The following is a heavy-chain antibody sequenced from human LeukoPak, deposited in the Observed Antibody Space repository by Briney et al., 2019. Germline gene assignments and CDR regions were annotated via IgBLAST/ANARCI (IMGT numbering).Heavy chain of an antibody. Sequence: AGGSLRLSCAASGFTFSNYYVSWIRQAPGKGLEWLSYLSTSSSFTSYADSVKGRFTISRDNAKNSLYLQMNSLQTEDTAVYYCARVSISGSFYFDYWGQGTLVTVSS. D-gene: IGHD1-26*01. CDR2: LSTSSSFT. V-gene: IGHV3-11*05. J-gene: IGHJ4*02. CDR3: ARVSISGSFYFDY. CDR1: GFTFSNYY.